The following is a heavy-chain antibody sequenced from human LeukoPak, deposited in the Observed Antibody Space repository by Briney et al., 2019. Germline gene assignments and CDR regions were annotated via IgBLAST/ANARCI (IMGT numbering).Heavy chain of an antibody. CDR2: INHSGST. Sequence: PSETLSLTCAVYGGSFSGYYWSWIRQPPGKGLEWIGEINHSGSTNYNPSLKSRVTISVDTSKNQFSLKLSSVTAADTAVYYCARYPWGSSGYYVFDYWGQGTLLTVSS. CDR3: ARYPWGSSGYYVFDY. D-gene: IGHD3-22*01. J-gene: IGHJ4*02. CDR1: GGSFSGYY. V-gene: IGHV4-34*01.